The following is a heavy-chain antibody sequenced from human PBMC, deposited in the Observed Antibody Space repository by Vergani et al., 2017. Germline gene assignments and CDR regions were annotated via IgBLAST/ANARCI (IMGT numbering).Heavy chain of an antibody. V-gene: IGHV1-69-2*01. CDR2: VDPEDGET. D-gene: IGHD3-10*01. CDR3: ATVRNYGAGSYLYYCYGMDV. J-gene: IGHJ6*02. CDR1: GYTFTDYY. Sequence: EVQLVQSGAEVQKPGATVKISCKVSGYTFTDYYMHWVQQAPGQGLEWLGLVDPEDGETIYAGKFQGRVTITADTSTATAYMELSSLRSEYTAVYYCATVRNYGAGSYLYYCYGMDVWGQGTTVTVSS.